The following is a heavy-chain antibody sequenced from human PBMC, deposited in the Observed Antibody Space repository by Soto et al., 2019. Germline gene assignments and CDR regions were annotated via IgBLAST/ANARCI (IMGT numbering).Heavy chain of an antibody. J-gene: IGHJ3*02. CDR3: ARRLTDSNGEPLDI. CDR2: IYPGDSET. Sequence: EVQLVQSGAVVKKAGESLKISCQVSGYRFSKYWIGWVRQMPGKGLESLGIIYPGDSETKYSPAFQGQVTISADTSISTAYLQWSSLKAADTAMYYCARRLTDSNGEPLDIWGQGTMVAVSS. CDR1: GYRFSKYW. V-gene: IGHV5-51*01. D-gene: IGHD3-22*01.